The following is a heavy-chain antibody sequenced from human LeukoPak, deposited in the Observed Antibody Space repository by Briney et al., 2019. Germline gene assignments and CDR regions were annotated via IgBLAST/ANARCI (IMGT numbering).Heavy chain of an antibody. V-gene: IGHV3-53*01. CDR3: ARDLLAYCGGDCSFGY. CDR1: GFTVSSNY. J-gene: IGHJ4*02. D-gene: IGHD2-21*02. Sequence: GGSLRLSCAASGFTVSSNYMSWVRQAPGKGLEWVSVIYSGGSTYYADSVKGRFTISRDNSKNTLYLQMNSLRAEDTAVYYCARDLLAYCGGDCSFGYWGQGTLVTVSS. CDR2: IYSGGST.